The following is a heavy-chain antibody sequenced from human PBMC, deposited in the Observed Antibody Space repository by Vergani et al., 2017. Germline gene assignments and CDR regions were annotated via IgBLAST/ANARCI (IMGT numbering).Heavy chain of an antibody. CDR1: GFTFSSFG. V-gene: IGHV3-30*02. J-gene: IGHJ4*02. CDR3: AKDIGIVMVPVSPDF. CDR2: IHYDGSHE. D-gene: IGHD2/OR15-2a*01. Sequence: QVQLVESGGGVVQPGRSLRLSCAASGFTFSSFGFHWVRQAPGKGLEWVAFIHYDGSHEYSIDSVKGRFTISRDNSKNTLYLQMDSLIAGDTALYYCAKDIGIVMVPVSPDFWGQGTLVTVSS.